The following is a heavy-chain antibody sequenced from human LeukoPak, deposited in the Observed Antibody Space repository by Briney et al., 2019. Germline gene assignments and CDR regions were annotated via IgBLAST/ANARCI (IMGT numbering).Heavy chain of an antibody. J-gene: IGHJ5*01. CDR3: AREGDGYNFGS. D-gene: IGHD5-24*01. V-gene: IGHV4-38-2*02. CDR1: GYSISSGYY. Sequence: PSETLSLTCGVSGYSISSGYYWGWIRQPPGKGLEWIGCVHRSGTAYYNPSLESRFSISVDTSKNHFSLKLTSMTATDTAVYFCAREGDGYNFGSWGQGTLVTVSS. CDR2: VHRSGTA.